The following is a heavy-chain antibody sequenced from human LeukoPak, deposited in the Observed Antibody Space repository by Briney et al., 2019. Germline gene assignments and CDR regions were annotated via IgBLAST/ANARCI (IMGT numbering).Heavy chain of an antibody. CDR1: GYTFTGYH. V-gene: IGHV1-2*02. Sequence: ASVKVSCKASGYTFTGYHMHWVRQAPGQGLEWMGWINPNSGGTNYAQKFQGRVTMTRDTSISTAYMELSRLRSDDTAVYYCASERRKQGVDAFDIWGQGTMVTVSS. CDR2: INPNSGGT. J-gene: IGHJ3*02. CDR3: ASERRKQGVDAFDI. D-gene: IGHD3-16*01.